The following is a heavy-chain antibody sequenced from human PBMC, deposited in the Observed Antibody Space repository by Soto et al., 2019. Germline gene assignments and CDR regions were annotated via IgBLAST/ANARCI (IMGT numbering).Heavy chain of an antibody. CDR1: GFAFSSYG. J-gene: IGHJ4*02. Sequence: QAQLVESWGGVVQPGRSLRLSCAASGFAFSSYGMHWVRQAPGTGLEWVAVISYDGSLQHYADSVKGRFTISRDNSKNMVLLQISSLKAEDTAVYYCVSDRGYGHASAPYSWGQGTLVSVSS. V-gene: IGHV3-30*03. CDR3: VSDRGYGHASAPYS. CDR2: ISYDGSLQ. D-gene: IGHD5-18*01.